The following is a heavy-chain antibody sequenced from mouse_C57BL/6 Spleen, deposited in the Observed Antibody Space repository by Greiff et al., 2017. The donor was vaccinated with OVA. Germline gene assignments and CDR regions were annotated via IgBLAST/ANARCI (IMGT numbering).Heavy chain of an antibody. Sequence: EVKLVESEGGLVQPGSSMTLSCTASGFTFSDYYMAWVRQVPEKGLEWVANINYDGSSTYYLDSLKSRFIISRDNAKNILYLQMSSLKSEDTATYYCARYDYEDAMDYWGQGTSVTVSS. CDR1: GFTFSDYY. V-gene: IGHV5-16*01. CDR3: ARYDYEDAMDY. D-gene: IGHD2-4*01. J-gene: IGHJ4*01. CDR2: INYDGSST.